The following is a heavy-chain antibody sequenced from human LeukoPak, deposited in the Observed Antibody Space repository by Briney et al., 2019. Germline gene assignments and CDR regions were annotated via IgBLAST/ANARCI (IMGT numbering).Heavy chain of an antibody. Sequence: ASLKVCCKPSGYTFTAYYIHCGPQAPGHGLEWMGWINHDSGYTNYAQKFQGRVTMTRDTSINTAYMELSRLTSDDTAVYYCARATWTNFYFDYWGQGALVTVSS. V-gene: IGHV1-2*02. D-gene: IGHD3/OR15-3a*01. CDR3: ARATWTNFYFDY. CDR2: INHDSGYT. CDR1: GYTFTAYY. J-gene: IGHJ4*02.